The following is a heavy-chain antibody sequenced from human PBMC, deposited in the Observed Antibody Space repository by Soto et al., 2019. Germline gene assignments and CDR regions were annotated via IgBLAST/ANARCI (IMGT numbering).Heavy chain of an antibody. CDR2: ISSRSDI. V-gene: IGHV3-21*01. CDR1: GFTFSNYS. J-gene: IGHJ6*02. Sequence: GGSLRLSCVGSGFTFSNYSINWVRQAPGRGLEWVSSISSRSDIYYADSVKGRFTISRDNAKNSVSLQMNSLRAEDTAVYYCAREYTAWPLAYGLDVWGQGTTVTVS. CDR3: AREYTAWPLAYGLDV. D-gene: IGHD2-2*02.